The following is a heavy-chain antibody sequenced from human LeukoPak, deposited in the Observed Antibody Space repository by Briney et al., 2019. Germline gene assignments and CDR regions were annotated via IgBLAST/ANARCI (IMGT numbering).Heavy chain of an antibody. CDR1: GFTFSSYG. Sequence: RRSLRLSCAASGFTFSSYGMHWVRQAPGKGLEWVAVISYDGSNKYYADSVKGRFTISRDNSKNTLYLQMNSLRAEDTAVYYCARSGSYRDYYFDYWGQGTLVTVSS. V-gene: IGHV3-30*03. J-gene: IGHJ4*02. D-gene: IGHD1-26*01. CDR3: ARSGSYRDYYFDY. CDR2: ISYDGSNK.